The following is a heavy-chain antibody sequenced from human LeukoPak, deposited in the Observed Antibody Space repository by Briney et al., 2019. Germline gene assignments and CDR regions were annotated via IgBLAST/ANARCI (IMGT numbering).Heavy chain of an antibody. D-gene: IGHD3-22*01. CDR1: GGSISSGGYY. V-gene: IGHV4-39*01. CDR3: ARHTGGGYYDSSGFGAFDI. CDR2: INHSGST. J-gene: IGHJ3*02. Sequence: SETLSLTCTVSGGSISSGGYYWSWIRQPPGRGREWIGEINHSGSTNYNPSLKSRVTISVDTSKNQFSLKLSSVTAADTAVYYCARHTGGGYYDSSGFGAFDIWGQGTMVTVSS.